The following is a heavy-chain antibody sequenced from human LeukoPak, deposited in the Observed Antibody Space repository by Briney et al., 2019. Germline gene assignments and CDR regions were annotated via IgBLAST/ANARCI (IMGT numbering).Heavy chain of an antibody. J-gene: IGHJ4*02. CDR3: ATSSGNTVGY. CDR1: GFTFSNFW. V-gene: IGHV3-7*01. Sequence: GGSLRLSCAASGFTFSNFWMSWVRQAPGKGLEWVANIKPDGSEKNYVDSVKGRFTISRDNAKNSLGLQMNSLRAEDTAVYYCATSSGNTVGYWGQGTLVTVSS. CDR2: IKPDGSEK. D-gene: IGHD2-8*02.